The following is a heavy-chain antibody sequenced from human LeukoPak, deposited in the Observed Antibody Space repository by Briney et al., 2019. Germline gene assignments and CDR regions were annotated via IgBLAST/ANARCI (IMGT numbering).Heavy chain of an antibody. J-gene: IGHJ5*02. CDR3: ARQYYYDTSGVDP. V-gene: IGHV4-39*01. CDR1: GGSISSGGYY. D-gene: IGHD3-22*01. CDR2: VYYSGST. Sequence: SETLSLTCTVSGGSISSGGYYWGWIRQPPGEGLEWIGSVYYSGSTYYNPSLKSRVTISVDTSKNQFSLKLTSVTAADTAVYYCARQYYYDTSGVDPWGQGTLVTVSS.